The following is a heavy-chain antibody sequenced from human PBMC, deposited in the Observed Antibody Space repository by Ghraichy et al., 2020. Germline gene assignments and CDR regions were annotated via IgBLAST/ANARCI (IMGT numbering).Heavy chain of an antibody. V-gene: IGHV1-8*01. J-gene: IGHJ5*02. CDR1: GYTFTSYD. CDR2: MNPNSANT. CDR3: ARGLKGRYCSGGSCYNYNWFDP. D-gene: IGHD2-15*01. Sequence: ASVKVSCKASGYTFTSYDINWVRQASGQGLEWMGWMNPNSANTGYAQKFQGRVTMTRNTSISTAYMELSSLRSEDTAVYYCARGLKGRYCSGGSCYNYNWFDPWGQGTLVTVSS.